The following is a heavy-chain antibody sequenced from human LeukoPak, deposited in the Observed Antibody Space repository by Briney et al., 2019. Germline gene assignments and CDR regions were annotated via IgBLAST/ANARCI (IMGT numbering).Heavy chain of an antibody. CDR1: GFSVSSNY. J-gene: IGHJ6*03. CDR2: IYSSGYT. D-gene: IGHD4-17*01. CDR3: ARVAATVTTNFYYYIDV. V-gene: IGHV3-53*01. Sequence: GGSLRLSCAASGFSVSSNYMNWVRQAPGQGLEWVSLIYSSGYTYYADSVKGRFTISRDNAKNTLYLQMNSLRAEDTALYYCARVAATVTTNFYYYIDVWGEGTTVTVSS.